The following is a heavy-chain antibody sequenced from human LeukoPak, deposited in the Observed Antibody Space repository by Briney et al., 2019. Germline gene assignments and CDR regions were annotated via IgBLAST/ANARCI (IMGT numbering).Heavy chain of an antibody. CDR3: ARGTPYGSGSSNWFDP. Sequence: SETLSLTCALSGGSVSGSYYYWGWIRQPPGKGLEWIGSIYYSGSTYYNPSLRSRVIISLDTSKNQFSLKLSSVTAADTAVYYCARGTPYGSGSSNWFDPWGQGTLVTVS. CDR1: GGSVSGSYYY. J-gene: IGHJ5*02. D-gene: IGHD3-10*01. CDR2: IYYSGST. V-gene: IGHV4-39*07.